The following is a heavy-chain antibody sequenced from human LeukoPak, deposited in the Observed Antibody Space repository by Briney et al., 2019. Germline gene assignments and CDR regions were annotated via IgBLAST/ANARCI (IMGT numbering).Heavy chain of an antibody. V-gene: IGHV1-69*13. CDR2: IIPIFGTA. CDR1: GYTFSSHY. D-gene: IGHD3-22*01. Sequence: ASVKISCKASGYTFSSHYMYWVRQAPGQGLEWMGGIIPIFGTANYAQKFQGRVTITADESTSTAYMELSSLRSEDTAVYYCARGYYYDSSGYYHWGQGTLVTVSS. CDR3: ARGYYYDSSGYYH. J-gene: IGHJ5*02.